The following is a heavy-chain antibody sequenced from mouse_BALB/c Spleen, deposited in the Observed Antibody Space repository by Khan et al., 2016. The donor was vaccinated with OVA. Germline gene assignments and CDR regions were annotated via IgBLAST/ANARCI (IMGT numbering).Heavy chain of an antibody. CDR1: GYTFTDYA. J-gene: IGHJ2*01. CDR2: ISTYSGNT. V-gene: IGHV1S137*01. D-gene: IGHD2-3*01. Sequence: QVQLQQSGPELVRPGVSVKISCKGSGYTFTDYAVHWMKQSHAKNLEWIGIISTYSGNTNYNQKFKGKATMTVDKSSSAAYMELARLTSADSAVYSCARPAYDGYYDYWGQGTTLTVSS. CDR3: ARPAYDGYYDY.